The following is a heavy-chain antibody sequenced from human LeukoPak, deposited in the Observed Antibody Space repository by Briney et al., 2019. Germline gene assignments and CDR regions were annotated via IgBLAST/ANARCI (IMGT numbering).Heavy chain of an antibody. D-gene: IGHD2-2*01. CDR3: ARVGVLDCSSTSCYHYYYYMDV. CDR1: GYTFTSYD. J-gene: IGHJ6*03. V-gene: IGHV1-8*03. CDR2: MNPNSGNT. Sequence: ASVKVSCKASGYTFTSYDINWVRQATGQGLEWMGWMNPNSGNTGYAQEFQGRVTITRNTSISTAYMELSSLRSEDTAVYYCARVGVLDCSSTSCYHYYYYMDVWGKGTTVTVSS.